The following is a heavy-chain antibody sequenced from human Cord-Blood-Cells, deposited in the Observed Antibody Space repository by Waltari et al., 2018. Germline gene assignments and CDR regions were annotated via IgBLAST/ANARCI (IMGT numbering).Heavy chain of an antibody. CDR3: ARDGDYRDY. CDR1: GGIFSRYA. V-gene: IGHV1-69*01. CDR2: IIPIFGPA. D-gene: IGHD2-15*01. Sequence: QVQLVQSGAEVKKPGSSVKVSCKASGGIFSRYAISWVRQAPGQGLEWMGWIIPIFGPANNAQKCQDSVTITADESTSTAYMGLSSLGSEDTAVYYCARDGDYRDYWAQGTLVTVSS. J-gene: IGHJ4*02.